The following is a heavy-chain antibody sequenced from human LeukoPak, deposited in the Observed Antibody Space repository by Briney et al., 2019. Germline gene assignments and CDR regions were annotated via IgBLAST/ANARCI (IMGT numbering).Heavy chain of an antibody. Sequence: GGSLRLSCAAAGFTFSTYWMHWVRQAPGKGLVWVSHINNNEARTSYADSVRGRFNISRDNAKNTQFLQMNRLRTEHTAVYFGACYGIAPPYWGQGTLVTVSS. J-gene: IGHJ4*02. CDR1: GFTFSTYW. V-gene: IGHV3-74*01. D-gene: IGHD2-15*01. CDR3: ACYGIAPPY. CDR2: INNNEART.